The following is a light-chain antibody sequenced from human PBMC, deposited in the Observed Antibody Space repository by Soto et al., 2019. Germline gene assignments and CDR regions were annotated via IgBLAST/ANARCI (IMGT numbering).Light chain of an antibody. CDR2: DDN. V-gene: IGLV1-51*01. CDR3: GSWDSSLSAYV. CDR1: SSNIGGNS. Sequence: QSGLTPPPSLSASPGQKVTISCSGSSSNIGGNSVSWYQQLPGTAPKLLIYDDNKRPSGIPDRFSGSKSGTSATLGITGFQTGDEADYYCGSWDSSLSAYVFGTGTKVTV. J-gene: IGLJ1*01.